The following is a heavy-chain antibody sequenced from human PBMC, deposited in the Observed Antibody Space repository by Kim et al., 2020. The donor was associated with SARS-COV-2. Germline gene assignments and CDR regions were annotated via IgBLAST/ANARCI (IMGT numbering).Heavy chain of an antibody. V-gene: IGHV3-9*01. CDR3: AKAIYPRGGDYFDP. J-gene: IGHJ4*02. CDR1: GFTFGDYA. D-gene: IGHD2-2*02. Sequence: GGSLRLSCAASGFTFGDYAMHWVRQAPGKGLEWVSGISGDSDSISYADSVKGRFTISRDNAKNSLYLQMSSLRVEDTALYYCAKAIYPRGGDYFDPWGQGTLVTVSS. CDR2: ISGDSDSI.